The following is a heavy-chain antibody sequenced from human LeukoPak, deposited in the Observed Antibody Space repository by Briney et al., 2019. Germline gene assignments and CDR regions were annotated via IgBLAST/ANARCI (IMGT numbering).Heavy chain of an antibody. D-gene: IGHD2-21*01. CDR1: GGTFSSYR. J-gene: IGHJ4*02. CDR2: IIPIFDKA. CDR3: SSRGSILLNDS. Sequence: SVKVSCKASGGTFSSYRITWVRQAPGQGLEWMGGIIPIFDKADYAQKFQARVTITADTSTNTAYMELTSLRSDDTAVYYCSSRGSILLNDSWGQGTLVIVSS. V-gene: IGHV1-69*06.